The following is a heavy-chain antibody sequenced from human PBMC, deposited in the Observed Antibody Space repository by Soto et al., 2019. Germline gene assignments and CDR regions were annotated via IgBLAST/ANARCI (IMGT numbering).Heavy chain of an antibody. D-gene: IGHD4-17*01. J-gene: IGHJ4*02. CDR1: GFTFSSYW. Sequence: GESLKISCAASGFTFSSYWMSWVRQAPGKGLEWVANIKQDGSEKYYVDSVKGRFTISRDNAKNSLYLQMNSLRAEDTAVYYCARTNGDYVACYFDYWGQGTLVTVSS. V-gene: IGHV3-7*01. CDR2: IKQDGSEK. CDR3: ARTNGDYVACYFDY.